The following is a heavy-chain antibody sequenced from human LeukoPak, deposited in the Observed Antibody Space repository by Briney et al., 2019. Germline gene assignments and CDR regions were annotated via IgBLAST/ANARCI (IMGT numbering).Heavy chain of an antibody. V-gene: IGHV5-51*01. Sequence: GESLKISCKASGYSFTSYWIGWVRQMPGKGLEWMGVIFAGDSDTRYSPSFQGQVSISVDKSINTAYLQWSSLKASDTAMYYCAGTYSGSYPNFDYWGQGTLVTVSS. CDR3: AGTYSGSYPNFDY. CDR1: GYSFTSYW. J-gene: IGHJ4*02. D-gene: IGHD1-26*01. CDR2: IFAGDSDT.